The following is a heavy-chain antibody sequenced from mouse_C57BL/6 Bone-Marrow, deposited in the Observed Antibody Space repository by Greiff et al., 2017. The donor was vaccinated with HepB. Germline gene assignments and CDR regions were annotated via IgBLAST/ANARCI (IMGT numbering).Heavy chain of an antibody. J-gene: IGHJ3*01. CDR3: ERQNYSNSLPY. CDR1: GFTFSDYY. CDR2: ISNGGGST. Sequence: EVQGVESGGGLVQPGGSLKLSCAASGFTFSDYYMYWVRQTPEKRLEWVAYISNGGGSTYYPDTVKGRFTISRDNAKNTLYLQMSRLKSEDTAMYYCERQNYSNSLPYWGQGTLVTVSA. D-gene: IGHD2-5*01. V-gene: IGHV5-12*01.